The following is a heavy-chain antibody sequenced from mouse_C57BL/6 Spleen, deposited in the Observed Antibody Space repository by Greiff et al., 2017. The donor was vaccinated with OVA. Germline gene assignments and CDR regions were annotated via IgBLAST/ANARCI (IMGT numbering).Heavy chain of an antibody. CDR3: AREYYTHPMDY. Sequence: EVKLQESGPGLVKPSQSLSLTCSVTGYSITSGYYWNWIRQFPGNKLEWMGYISYDGSNNYNPSLKNRISITRDTSKNQFFLKLNSVTTEDTATYYCAREYYTHPMDYWGQGTSVTVSS. V-gene: IGHV3-6*01. CDR1: GYSITSGYY. CDR2: ISYDGSN. J-gene: IGHJ4*01. D-gene: IGHD2-12*01.